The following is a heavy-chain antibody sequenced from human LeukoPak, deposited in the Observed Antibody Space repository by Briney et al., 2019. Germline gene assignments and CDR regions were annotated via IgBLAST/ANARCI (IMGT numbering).Heavy chain of an antibody. J-gene: IGHJ4*02. V-gene: IGHV4-39*01. CDR3: ARLGYYGSGSYG. CDR1: GGSISSSSYY. CDR2: IYYSGST. D-gene: IGHD3-10*01. Sequence: ASETLSLTCTVSGGSISSSSYYWGWIRQPPGKGLEWIGSIYYSGSTYYNPSLKSRVTISVDTSKNQFSLKLSSVTAADTAVYYCARLGYYGSGSYGWGQGTLVTVSS.